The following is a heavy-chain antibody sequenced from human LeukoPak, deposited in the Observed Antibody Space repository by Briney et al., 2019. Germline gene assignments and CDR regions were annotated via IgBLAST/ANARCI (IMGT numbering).Heavy chain of an antibody. CDR1: GYTFTGYY. CDR3: ARDPEIAAAKYYYYMDV. J-gene: IGHJ6*03. CDR2: INPNSGGT. V-gene: IGHV1-2*02. D-gene: IGHD6-13*01. Sequence: GASVKVSCKASGYTFTGYYMHWVRQAPGQGLEWMGWINPNSGGTNYAQKFQGRVTMTRDTSISTAYMELSRLRSDDTAVYYCARDPEIAAAKYYYYMDVWGKGTTVTVSS.